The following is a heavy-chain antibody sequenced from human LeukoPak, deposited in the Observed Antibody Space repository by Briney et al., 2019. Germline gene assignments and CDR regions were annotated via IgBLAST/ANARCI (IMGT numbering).Heavy chain of an antibody. CDR2: INSSGSFI. Sequence: GGSLRLSCAASTFTFSDYYMSWIRQAPGKGLEWVSHINSSGSFIYYADSVKGRFTISRDNAKNSLDLQMNSLRDVDTAIYYCARAGGGGYNYGLDYWGQGILVAVSS. CDR3: ARAGGGGYNYGLDY. V-gene: IGHV3-11*04. D-gene: IGHD5-18*01. J-gene: IGHJ4*02. CDR1: TFTFSDYY.